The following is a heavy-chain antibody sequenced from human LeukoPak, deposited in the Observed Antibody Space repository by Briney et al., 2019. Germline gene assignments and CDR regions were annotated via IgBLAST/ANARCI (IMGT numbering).Heavy chain of an antibody. CDR3: ARGTTIFGVVNHYYFDY. CDR1: GGSFSGYY. D-gene: IGHD3-3*01. Sequence: SETLSLTCTVYGGSFSGYYWSWIRQPPGKGLEWIGEINHSGSTNYNPSLKSRVTISVDTSKNQFSLKLSSVTAADTAVYYCARGTTIFGVVNHYYFDYWGQGTLVTVSS. V-gene: IGHV4-34*01. J-gene: IGHJ4*02. CDR2: INHSGST.